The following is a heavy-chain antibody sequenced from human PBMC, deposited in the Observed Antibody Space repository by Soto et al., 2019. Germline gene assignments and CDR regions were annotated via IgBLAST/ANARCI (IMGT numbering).Heavy chain of an antibody. J-gene: IGHJ5*02. D-gene: IGHD4-17*01. CDR3: ARDMSSSDYFVKWFEP. Sequence: QVRLVESGGGVVQPGMSLRLSCTASGLSFSSYAMYWFRQPPGKGLEWVAVISHDGINKHYADSVKGRVTVSRDNSNHSLDLQLNSLRGEDTAMYYCARDMSSSDYFVKWFEPWGQGTLVTVSS. V-gene: IGHV3-30-3*01. CDR2: ISHDGINK. CDR1: GLSFSSYA.